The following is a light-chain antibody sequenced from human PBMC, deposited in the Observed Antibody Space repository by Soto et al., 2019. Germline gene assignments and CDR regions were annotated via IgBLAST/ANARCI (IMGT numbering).Light chain of an antibody. J-gene: IGKJ1*01. CDR2: AAS. CDR1: QSISSY. CDR3: QQYYNWWT. Sequence: DIQMTQSPSSLSASVGDRVTITCRASQSISSYLNWYQQKPGKAPKLLIYAASSLQSGVPSRFSGSGSGTEFTLTISSLQSEDFAVYHCQQYYNWWTFGQGTKVDIK. V-gene: IGKV1-39*01.